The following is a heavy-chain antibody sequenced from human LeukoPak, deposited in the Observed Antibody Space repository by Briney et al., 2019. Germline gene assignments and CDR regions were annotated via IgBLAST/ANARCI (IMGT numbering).Heavy chain of an antibody. D-gene: IGHD3-10*01. V-gene: IGHV3-7*05. CDR1: GFNFSMYW. Sequence: GGSLRLSCAASGFNFSMYWMTWVRQAPGKGLQWVANIKQDGSEKNYVDSVKGRFTISRDNAKNSLYLQMNSLRAKDTAVYYCARTGGMDVWGQGTTVTVSS. J-gene: IGHJ6*02. CDR3: ARTGGMDV. CDR2: IKQDGSEK.